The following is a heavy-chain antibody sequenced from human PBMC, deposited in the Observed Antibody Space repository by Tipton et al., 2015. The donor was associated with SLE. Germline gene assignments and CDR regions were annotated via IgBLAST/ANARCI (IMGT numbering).Heavy chain of an antibody. V-gene: IGHV4-34*01. CDR1: GGSFSGYY. D-gene: IGHD6-19*01. Sequence: TLSLTCAVYGGSFSGYYWSWIRQPPGKGLEWIGEINHSGSTYYNTSLKSRVTISVDTSKNQFSLKLSSVTAADTAVYYCAREQWLVLWGYFDYWGQGSLVTVSS. CDR3: AREQWLVLWGYFDY. J-gene: IGHJ4*02. CDR2: INHSGST.